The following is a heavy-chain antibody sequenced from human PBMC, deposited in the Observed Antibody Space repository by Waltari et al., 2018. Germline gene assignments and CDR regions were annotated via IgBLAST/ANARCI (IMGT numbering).Heavy chain of an antibody. CDR2: IKEDGSDK. CDR3: ARSGMKFTFDY. Sequence: EVQVVESGGGLVQPGGSLGLSCAAAGFTLGSYWMTWVRQAPGQGLEWVANIKEDGSDKEYADSVKGRFSISRDNAKDSLYLQMNSLRAEDTALYYCARSGMKFTFDYWGRGTPVIVSS. J-gene: IGHJ4*02. D-gene: IGHD1-26*01. V-gene: IGHV3-7*01. CDR1: GFTLGSYW.